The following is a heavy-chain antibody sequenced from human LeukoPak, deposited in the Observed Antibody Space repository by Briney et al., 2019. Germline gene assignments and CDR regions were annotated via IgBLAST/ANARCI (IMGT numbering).Heavy chain of an antibody. CDR3: ARVQHYYDSSGYYLGPYFDY. Sequence: KSSETLSLTCTVSGGSISSYYWSWTRQPPGKGLEWIGYIYYSGSTNYNPSLKSRVTISVDTSKNQFSLKLSSVTAADTAVYYCARVQHYYDSSGYYLGPYFDYWGQGTLVTVSS. J-gene: IGHJ4*02. CDR2: IYYSGST. CDR1: GGSISSYY. V-gene: IGHV4-59*01. D-gene: IGHD3-22*01.